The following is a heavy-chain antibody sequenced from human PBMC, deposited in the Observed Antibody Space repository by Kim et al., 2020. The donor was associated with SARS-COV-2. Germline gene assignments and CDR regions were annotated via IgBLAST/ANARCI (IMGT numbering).Heavy chain of an antibody. V-gene: IGHV4-61*01. CDR1: GGSVSGGSHY. CDR2: VYYSGRT. D-gene: IGHD3-16*01. J-gene: IGHJ6*01. CDR3: ARGGGGYYYCVVV. Sequence: SETLSLTCTVSGGSVSGGSHYWTWIRQPPGKGLEWIGYVYYSGRTNYNPSLRSRVTISYDTSRYQFSLILSSVTAADTAKYYCARGGGGYYYCVVVWGQGTTVTVSS.